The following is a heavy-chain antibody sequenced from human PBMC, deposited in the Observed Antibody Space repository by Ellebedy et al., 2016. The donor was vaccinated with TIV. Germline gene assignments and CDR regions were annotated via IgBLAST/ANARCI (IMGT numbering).Heavy chain of an antibody. V-gene: IGHV3-30*04. CDR3: ATPNSSGYYYAEYFQH. CDR1: GFTFSSYA. D-gene: IGHD3-22*01. Sequence: GESLKISXGASGFTFSSYAMHWVRQAPGKGLEWVAVISYDGSNKYYADSVKGRFTISRDNSKNTLYLRMNSLRAEDTAVYYCATPNSSGYYYAEYFQHWGQGTLVTVSS. CDR2: ISYDGSNK. J-gene: IGHJ1*01.